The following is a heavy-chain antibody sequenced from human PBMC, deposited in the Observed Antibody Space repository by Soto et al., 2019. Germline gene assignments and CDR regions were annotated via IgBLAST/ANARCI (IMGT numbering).Heavy chain of an antibody. Sequence: PGGSLRLSCAASGFTFSAYAMTWVRQAPGKGLEWVSAISGDASRTYYADSVKGRCSISRDNSKNTLFLQMNSLNAEDTALYYCAKRGGPVVQAAFWFDPWGQGTPVTVSS. D-gene: IGHD2-15*01. V-gene: IGHV3-23*01. CDR2: ISGDASRT. CDR1: GFTFSAYA. J-gene: IGHJ5*02. CDR3: AKRGGPVVQAAFWFDP.